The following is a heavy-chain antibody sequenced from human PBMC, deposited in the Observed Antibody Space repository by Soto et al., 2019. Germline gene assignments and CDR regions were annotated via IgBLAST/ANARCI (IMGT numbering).Heavy chain of an antibody. CDR2: ISGSGGST. Sequence: ELQLLESGGGLVQPGGSLRLSCAASGFIFSSYAMSWVRQAPGKGLEWVSAISGSGGSTYYADSVKGRFTISRDNSKNTLYLRMNSLRAEDTAVYYCAKEKLSPRCCNWFDPWGQGTLVTVSS. D-gene: IGHD2-2*01. J-gene: IGHJ5*02. CDR3: AKEKLSPRCCNWFDP. V-gene: IGHV3-23*01. CDR1: GFIFSSYA.